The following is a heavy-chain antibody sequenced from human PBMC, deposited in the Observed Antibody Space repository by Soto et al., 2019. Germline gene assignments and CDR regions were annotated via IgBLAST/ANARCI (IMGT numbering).Heavy chain of an antibody. V-gene: IGHV4-59*01. CDR1: GVSISGYY. CDR2: MYNTGST. CDR3: ARVPSDNWFDP. Sequence: SETLSLTCTVSGVSISGYYWSWIRQPPGKGLEWIGYMYNTGSTVYNPSFKSRVTISVDTSKNQFSLKLNSVTAADTAVYYCARVPSDNWFDPWGQGTLVTVSS. J-gene: IGHJ5*02.